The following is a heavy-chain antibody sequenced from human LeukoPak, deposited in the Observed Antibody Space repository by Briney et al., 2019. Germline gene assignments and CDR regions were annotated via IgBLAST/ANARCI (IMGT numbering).Heavy chain of an antibody. J-gene: IGHJ6*02. CDR3: ARDWKQWLPTDYGMDV. Sequence: GASVKVSCKASGYTFTGYYMHWVRQAPGQGLEWMGWINPNSGGTNYAQKFQGRVTMTRDTSISTAYMELSRLRSDDTAVYYCARDWKQWLPTDYGMDVWGQGTTVTVSS. CDR2: INPNSGGT. V-gene: IGHV1-2*02. D-gene: IGHD6-19*01. CDR1: GYTFTGYY.